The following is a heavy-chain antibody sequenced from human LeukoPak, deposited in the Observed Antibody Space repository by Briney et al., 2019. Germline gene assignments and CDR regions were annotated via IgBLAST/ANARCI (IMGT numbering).Heavy chain of an antibody. CDR1: GFTFSSYA. J-gene: IGHJ4*02. CDR3: AKKTTFWSGYYDY. CDR2: IIGSGGST. Sequence: GGSLRLSCAASGFTFSSYAMSCVRQAPGKGLEGVSRIIGSGGSTYYADSVKGRFTISRDNSKNTLYPQMNSLRGEDTSVYYCAKKTTFWSGYYDYWGQGTLVTVSS. D-gene: IGHD3-3*01. V-gene: IGHV3-23*01.